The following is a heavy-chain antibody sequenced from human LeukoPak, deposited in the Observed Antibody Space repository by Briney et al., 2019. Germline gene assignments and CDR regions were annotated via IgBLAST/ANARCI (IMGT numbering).Heavy chain of an antibody. V-gene: IGHV3-74*01. CDR2: INSDGSST. CDR3: ARGPGPRSRWYGTDY. J-gene: IGHJ4*02. Sequence: GGSLRLSWVAAGFSLSGDWMHWVRQAPGKGLVWVTRINSDGSSTSYADSGKGRLTVSRDNAKNTLYLQMTSLRADDTAIYYCARGPGPRSRWYGTDYWGQGILVTVSS. CDR1: GFSLSGDW. D-gene: IGHD6-19*01.